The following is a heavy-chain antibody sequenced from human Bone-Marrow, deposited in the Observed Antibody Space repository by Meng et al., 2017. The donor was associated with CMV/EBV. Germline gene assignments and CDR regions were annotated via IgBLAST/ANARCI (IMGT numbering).Heavy chain of an antibody. CDR1: GVTVSSSY. Sequence: SCAASGVTVSSSYMSWVRQAPGKGLEWVSVIYSGGSTYYADSVKGRFTISRDNSKNTLYLQMNSLRAEDTAVYYCARVRPRLMALDYWGQGTLVTVSS. V-gene: IGHV3-66*02. D-gene: IGHD3-16*01. CDR3: ARVRPRLMALDY. J-gene: IGHJ4*02. CDR2: IYSGGST.